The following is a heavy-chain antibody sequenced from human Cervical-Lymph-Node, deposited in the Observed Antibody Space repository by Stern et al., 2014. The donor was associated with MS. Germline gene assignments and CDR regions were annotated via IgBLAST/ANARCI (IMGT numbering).Heavy chain of an antibody. V-gene: IGHV1-18*01. CDR2: ISADSGTT. J-gene: IGHJ4*02. D-gene: IGHD2-8*01. CDR3: ARDKMHAFDY. CDR1: GYTFTSYG. Sequence: VQLVESGTEVKKPGASLIVSCKASGYTFTSYGISWVRQAPGQGLAWVGWISADSGTTKYAQNLRDRITLTRDTSTGTAYMELRTLRSEDTAVYYCARDKMHAFDYWGQGTLVSVSS.